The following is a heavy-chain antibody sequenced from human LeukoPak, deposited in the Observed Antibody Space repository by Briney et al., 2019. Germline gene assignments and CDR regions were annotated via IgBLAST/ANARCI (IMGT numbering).Heavy chain of an antibody. J-gene: IGHJ5*02. CDR3: ARRRLVRTIWFDP. CDR1: GGSFNDYY. CDR2: INHSGNT. V-gene: IGHV4-34*01. Sequence: SETLSLTCAVYGGSFNDYYWSWIRQPPGKGLEWIGEINHSGNTNYNPSLKSRVTISVDTSKNQFSLKLSSVTAADTAVYYCARRRLVRTIWFDPWGQGTLVTVSS. D-gene: IGHD6-19*01.